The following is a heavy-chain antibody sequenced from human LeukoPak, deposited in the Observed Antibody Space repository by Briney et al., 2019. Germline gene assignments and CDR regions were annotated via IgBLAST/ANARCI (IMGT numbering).Heavy chain of an antibody. Sequence: GSLRLSSAASGFTFSSYGMHWVRQAPGKGLEWVAVIWYDGSNKYYADSVKGRFTISRDNSKNTLYLQINSLTVEDTDVYHCAREGGSSGYAGYFDYWGQGTLVTVSS. D-gene: IGHD3-22*01. CDR3: AREGGSSGYAGYFDY. CDR2: IWYDGSNK. J-gene: IGHJ4*02. CDR1: GFTFSSYG. V-gene: IGHV3-33*01.